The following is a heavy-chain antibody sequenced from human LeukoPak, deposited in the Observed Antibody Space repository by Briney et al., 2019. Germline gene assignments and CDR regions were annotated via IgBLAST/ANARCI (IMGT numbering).Heavy chain of an antibody. J-gene: IGHJ4*02. CDR1: GFILSTYW. Sequence: PGGSLRLSCAASGFILSTYWMSWVRQAPGKGLEWVAFIRYDGSNKYYADSVKGRFTISRDNSKNTLYLQMNSLRAEDTAVYYCAKDLSRIVVVTAFDYWGQGTLVTVSS. D-gene: IGHD2-21*02. V-gene: IGHV3-30*02. CDR2: IRYDGSNK. CDR3: AKDLSRIVVVTAFDY.